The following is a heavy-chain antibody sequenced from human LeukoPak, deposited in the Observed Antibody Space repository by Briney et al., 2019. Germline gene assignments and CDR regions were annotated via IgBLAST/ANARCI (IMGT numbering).Heavy chain of an antibody. V-gene: IGHV4-34*01. Sequence: SETLSLTCAVYGESFRAYYWSWIRQPPGKGLEWIGEINHSGDASYNPSLKSRVTMSVDTSKSQFSLKLTSVTAADTAVYYCAGWHCNSISCERGFDYWGQGTLVTVSS. J-gene: IGHJ4*02. CDR1: GESFRAYY. CDR3: AGWHCNSISCERGFDY. CDR2: INHSGDA. D-gene: IGHD2-2*01.